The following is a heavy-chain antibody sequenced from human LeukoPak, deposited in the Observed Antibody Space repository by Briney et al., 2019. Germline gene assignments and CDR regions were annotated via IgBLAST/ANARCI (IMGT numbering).Heavy chain of an antibody. CDR1: GYTFTSYH. Sequence: ASVKVSCKASGYTFTSYHMHWVRQAPGQGLEWMGIINPSGGSTSYAQKFQGRVTMTRDTSTSTVYMELSSLRSEDTAVYYCARVDSAALDAFDIWGQGTMVTVSS. D-gene: IGHD5-18*01. CDR2: INPSGGST. J-gene: IGHJ3*02. V-gene: IGHV1-46*01. CDR3: ARVDSAALDAFDI.